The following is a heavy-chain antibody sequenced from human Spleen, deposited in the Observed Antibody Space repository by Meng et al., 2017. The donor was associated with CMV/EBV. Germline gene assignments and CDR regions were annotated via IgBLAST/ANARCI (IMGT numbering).Heavy chain of an antibody. J-gene: IGHJ4*02. CDR3: ARPLLGYCNNGVCFSAPFDY. CDR1: GYTFTSYG. V-gene: IGHV1-2*02. Sequence: ASVKVSCKASGYTFTSYGISWVRQAPGQGLEWMGWINPNSGGTNYAQKFQGRVTMTRDTSISTAYMELSRLRSDGTAVYYCARPLLGYCNNGVCFSAPFDYWGQGTLVTVSS. D-gene: IGHD2-8*01. CDR2: INPNSGGT.